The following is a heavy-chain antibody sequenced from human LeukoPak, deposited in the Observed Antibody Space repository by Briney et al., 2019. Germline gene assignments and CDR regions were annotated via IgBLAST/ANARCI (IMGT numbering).Heavy chain of an antibody. CDR2: IIPIFGTA. D-gene: IGHD1-26*01. CDR1: GYTFTSYD. Sequence: ASVKVSCKASGYTFTSYDINWVRQATGQGLEWMGGIIPIFGTANYAQKFQGRVTITTDESTSTAYMELSSLRSEDTAVYYCARGVGAMDDYAFDIWGQGTMVTVSS. V-gene: IGHV1-69*05. J-gene: IGHJ3*02. CDR3: ARGVGAMDDYAFDI.